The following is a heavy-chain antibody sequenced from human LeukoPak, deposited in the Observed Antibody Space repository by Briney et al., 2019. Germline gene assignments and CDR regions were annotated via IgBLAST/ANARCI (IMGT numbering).Heavy chain of an antibody. D-gene: IGHD1-26*01. V-gene: IGHV7-4-1*02. CDR1: GYTFSSIA. Sequence: ASVKVSCKASGYTFSSIAMNWVRQAHGQGLEWMGWINTNTGNPTYAQDFTGRFVFSLDTSVSTAYLQISSLKVDDTAVYYCARDNSFGSYSRFDPWGQGTLVTVSS. CDR3: ARDNSFGSYSRFDP. J-gene: IGHJ5*02. CDR2: INTNTGNP.